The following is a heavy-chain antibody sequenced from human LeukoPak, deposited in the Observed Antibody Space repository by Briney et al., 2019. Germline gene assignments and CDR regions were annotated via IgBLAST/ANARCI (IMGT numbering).Heavy chain of an antibody. Sequence: GSLRLSCAASGFTFSNYWMHWVRQAPGKGLEWVSWISSSGGTIYYGDSVKGRFTLSRDNAKNSLYLQMDTLRAEDTAVYYCARDNGIRFLEADAFDIWGQGTMVTVSS. CDR3: ARDNGIRFLEADAFDI. CDR2: ISSSGGTI. D-gene: IGHD3-3*01. V-gene: IGHV3-48*04. CDR1: GFTFSNYW. J-gene: IGHJ3*02.